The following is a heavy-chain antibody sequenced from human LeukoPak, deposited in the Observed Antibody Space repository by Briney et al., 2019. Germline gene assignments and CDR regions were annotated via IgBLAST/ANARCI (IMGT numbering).Heavy chain of an antibody. Sequence: GGSLRLSCAASGFTFSKYWMHWVRQSPGKGLTWVARIKGDGSRTSYADSVKGRFIISRDNAKNTLFLQMNSLSNEDTALYYCAKIRGLGATTRNYFDYWGQGTLVTVSS. D-gene: IGHD1-26*01. V-gene: IGHV3-74*01. CDR2: IKGDGSRT. CDR3: AKIRGLGATTRNYFDY. CDR1: GFTFSKYW. J-gene: IGHJ4*02.